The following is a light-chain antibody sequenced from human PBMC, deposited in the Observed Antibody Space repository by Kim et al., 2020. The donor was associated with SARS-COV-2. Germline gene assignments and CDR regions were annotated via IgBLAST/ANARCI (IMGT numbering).Light chain of an antibody. CDR2: ETS. CDR3: QQRSAWPLT. Sequence: LSPGEGSTLSCRASHSVRTYLAWYQQKPGQAPRLLIDETSNRATGIPARFSGSGYGTDFTLTISSLQLEDFAVYYCQQRSAWPLTFGGGTKVDIK. CDR1: HSVRTY. V-gene: IGKV3-11*01. J-gene: IGKJ4*01.